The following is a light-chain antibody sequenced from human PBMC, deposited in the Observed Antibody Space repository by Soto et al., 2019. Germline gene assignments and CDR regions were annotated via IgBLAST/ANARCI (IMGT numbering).Light chain of an antibody. V-gene: IGKV3-20*01. CDR3: QQYASSPST. CDR2: GAS. CDR1: QSFSRSF. Sequence: EIVLTQSPGTLSLSPGERATLSCRASQSFSRSFLAWYQQKPGQAPRLLLYGASTRATGIPDRCSGSGSGTDFTLSITRLEPEDFAVYYCQQYASSPSTFGQGTRLEIK. J-gene: IGKJ5*01.